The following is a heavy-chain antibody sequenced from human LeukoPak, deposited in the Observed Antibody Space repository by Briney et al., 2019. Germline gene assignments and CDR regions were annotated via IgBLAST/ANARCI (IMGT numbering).Heavy chain of an antibody. J-gene: IGHJ3*02. CDR2: IIPIFGTA. V-gene: IGHV1-69*06. CDR1: GGTFSSYA. D-gene: IGHD3-10*01. CDR3: ARFRYYYGSGSYSLGAFDI. Sequence: GSSVKVSCKASGGTFSSYAISWVRQAPGQGLEWMGGIIPIFGTANYAQKFQGRVTITADKSTSTAYMELSSLRSEDTAVYYCARFRYYYGSGSYSLGAFDIWGQGTMVSVSS.